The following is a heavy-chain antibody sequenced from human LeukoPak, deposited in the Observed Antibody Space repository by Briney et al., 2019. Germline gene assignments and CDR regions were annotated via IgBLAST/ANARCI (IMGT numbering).Heavy chain of an antibody. CDR1: GGTFSSYA. D-gene: IGHD5-18*01. Sequence: SVKVSCKASGGTFSSYAISWVRQAPGQGLEWMGRIIPIFGIANYAQKFQGRVTITADKSTSTAYMELSSLRSEDTAVYYCASGLGQLWFTEDYWGQGTLVTVSS. CDR3: ASGLGQLWFTEDY. V-gene: IGHV1-69*04. J-gene: IGHJ4*02. CDR2: IIPIFGIA.